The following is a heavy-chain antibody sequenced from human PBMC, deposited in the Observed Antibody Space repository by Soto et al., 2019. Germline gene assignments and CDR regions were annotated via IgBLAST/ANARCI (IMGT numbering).Heavy chain of an antibody. CDR1: GGSISSSSYY. D-gene: IGHD3-22*01. J-gene: IGHJ4*02. V-gene: IGHV4-39*07. CDR2: IYYSGST. CDR3: ARGVRDYYDSSGPIDY. Sequence: SETLSLTCTVSGGSISSSSYYWGWIRHPPGKGLEWIGSIYYSGSTYYNPSLKSRVTISVDTSKNQFSLKLSSVTAADTAVYYCARGVRDYYDSSGPIDYRGQGTLVTASS.